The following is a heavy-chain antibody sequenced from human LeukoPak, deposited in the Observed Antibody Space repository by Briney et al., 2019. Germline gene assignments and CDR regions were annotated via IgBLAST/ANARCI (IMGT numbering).Heavy chain of an antibody. Sequence: PGRSLRLSCAASGFTFSSYAMHWVRQAPGKGLEWVAVISYDGSNKYYADSVMGRFTISRDNSKNTLYLQMNSLRAEDTAVYYCAKVTAVAGTIEYFQHWGQGTLVTVSS. V-gene: IGHV3-30-3*01. CDR1: GFTFSSYA. CDR2: ISYDGSNK. J-gene: IGHJ1*01. D-gene: IGHD6-19*01. CDR3: AKVTAVAGTIEYFQH.